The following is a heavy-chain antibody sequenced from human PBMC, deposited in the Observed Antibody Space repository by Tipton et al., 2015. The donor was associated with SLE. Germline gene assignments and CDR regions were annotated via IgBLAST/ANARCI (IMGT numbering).Heavy chain of an antibody. D-gene: IGHD1-26*01. CDR1: GFTFSSYS. Sequence: SLRLSCAASGFTFSSYSMNWVRQAPGKGLEWVSSISSISSYIYYADSVKGRFTISRDNAKNSLYLQMNSLRAEDTAIYYCAAGSPSPGWGQGTLVTVSS. V-gene: IGHV3-21*01. CDR2: ISSISSYI. CDR3: AAGSPSPG. J-gene: IGHJ4*02.